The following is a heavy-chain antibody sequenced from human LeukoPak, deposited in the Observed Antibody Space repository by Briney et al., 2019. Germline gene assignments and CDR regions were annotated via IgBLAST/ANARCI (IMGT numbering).Heavy chain of an antibody. CDR1: GYTFTGYY. CDR3: ARDIGPPNYGMDV. CDR2: INPNSGGT. V-gene: IGHV1-2*04. Sequence: ASVKVPCKASGYTFTGYYMHWVRQAPGQGLEWMGWINPNSGGTNYAQKFQGWVTMTRDTSISTAYMELSRLRSDDTAVYYCARDIGPPNYGMDVWGQGTTVTVSS. D-gene: IGHD3-16*02. J-gene: IGHJ6*02.